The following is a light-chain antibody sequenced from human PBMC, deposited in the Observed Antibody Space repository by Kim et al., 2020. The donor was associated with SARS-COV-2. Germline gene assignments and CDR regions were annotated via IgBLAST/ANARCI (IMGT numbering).Light chain of an antibody. CDR1: SGINVGTYK. J-gene: IGLJ3*02. CDR2: YKSDSDK. Sequence: QPVLTQPSSLSASPGASASLTCTLRSGINVGTYKIYWYQQKPGSPPQYLLRYKSDSDKHQGSGVPSRFSGSKDASANAGILLISGLQSGDAADYYCMISYSGAWVFGGGTKLTVL. CDR3: MISYSGAWV. V-gene: IGLV5-45*02.